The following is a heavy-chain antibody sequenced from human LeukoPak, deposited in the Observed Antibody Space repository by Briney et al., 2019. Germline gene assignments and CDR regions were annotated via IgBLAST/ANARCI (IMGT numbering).Heavy chain of an antibody. J-gene: IGHJ4*02. D-gene: IGHD5-18*01. CDR3: ARGIWLHNFDY. CDR2: ISSSGSTI. Sequence: GGSLRLSCAASGFTFSSYEMNWVRQAPGKGLEWVSYISSSGSTIYYADSVKGRFTISRDNAKNSLYLQMNSLRAEDTAVYYCARGIWLHNFDYWGQGTLVTVSS. V-gene: IGHV3-48*03. CDR1: GFTFSSYE.